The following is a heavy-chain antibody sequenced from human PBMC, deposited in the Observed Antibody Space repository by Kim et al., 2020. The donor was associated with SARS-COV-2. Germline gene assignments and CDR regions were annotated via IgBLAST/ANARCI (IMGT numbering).Heavy chain of an antibody. V-gene: IGHV1-18*01. D-gene: IGHD1-1*01. J-gene: IGHJ4*02. CDR3: ARGAGYNNYVDY. CDR2: ISADNGDT. CDR1: GYTFTTYG. Sequence: ASVKVSCKASGYTFTTYGLSWVRQAPGQGLQWMGWISADNGDTNYAQHLQGRVTMTTDTSTSTAYMELRRLRSDDTAVYYCARGAGYNNYVDYWGQGTLV.